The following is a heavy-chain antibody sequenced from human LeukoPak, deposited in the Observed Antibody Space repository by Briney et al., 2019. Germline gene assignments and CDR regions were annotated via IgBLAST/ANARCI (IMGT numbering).Heavy chain of an antibody. Sequence: GGSLRLSCAASGFTFSSYAMHWVRQAPGKGLEWVAVISYDGSNKYYADSVKGRFTISRDNSKNTLYLQMNNLRAEDTAVYYCARVDSSSSDYWGQGTLVTVSS. CDR2: ISYDGSNK. V-gene: IGHV3-30*01. CDR1: GFTFSSYA. CDR3: ARVDSSSSDY. D-gene: IGHD6-6*01. J-gene: IGHJ4*02.